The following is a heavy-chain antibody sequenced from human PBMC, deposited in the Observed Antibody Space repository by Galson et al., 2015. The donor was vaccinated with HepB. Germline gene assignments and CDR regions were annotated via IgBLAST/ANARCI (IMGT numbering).Heavy chain of an antibody. Sequence: LRLSCAASGFTFSSYSMNWVRQAPGKGLEWVSYISSSSSTIYYADSVKGRFTISRDNAKNSLYLQMNSLRAEDTAVYYCAREAGVDTAMVLDNYFDYWGQGTLVTVSS. CDR3: AREAGVDTAMVLDNYFDY. J-gene: IGHJ4*02. V-gene: IGHV3-48*04. D-gene: IGHD5-18*01. CDR2: ISSSSSTI. CDR1: GFTFSSYS.